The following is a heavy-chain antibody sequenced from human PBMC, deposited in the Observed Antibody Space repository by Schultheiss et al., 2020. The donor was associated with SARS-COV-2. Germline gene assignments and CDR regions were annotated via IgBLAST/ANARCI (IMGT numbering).Heavy chain of an antibody. CDR3: AREGGGYGGQPDVFDI. CDR1: GFTFSNYG. J-gene: IGHJ3*02. V-gene: IGHV3-33*01. Sequence: GSLRLSCAASGFTFSNYGMHWVRQAPGKGLEWVALIWYDGTNKFYADSVKGRFTFSRDNSKNTLYLQMNSLRVEDTAVYYCAREGGGYGGQPDVFDIWDQGTMVTVSS. D-gene: IGHD4-23*01. CDR2: IWYDGTNK.